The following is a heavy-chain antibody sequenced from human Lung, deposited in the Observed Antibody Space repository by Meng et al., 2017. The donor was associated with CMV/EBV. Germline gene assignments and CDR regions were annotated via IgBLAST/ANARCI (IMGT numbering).Heavy chain of an antibody. V-gene: IGHV4-4*02. D-gene: IGHD6-19*01. Sequence: QGCGPGTRKPSGTLSLTCAVSGGSISSSNWWSWVRQPPGKGLEWIGEIYHSGSTNYNPSLKSRVTISVDKSKNQFSLNLSSVTAADTAVYYCARVGQWLPIDYWGQGTLVTVSS. J-gene: IGHJ4*02. CDR1: GGSISSSNW. CDR3: ARVGQWLPIDY. CDR2: IYHSGST.